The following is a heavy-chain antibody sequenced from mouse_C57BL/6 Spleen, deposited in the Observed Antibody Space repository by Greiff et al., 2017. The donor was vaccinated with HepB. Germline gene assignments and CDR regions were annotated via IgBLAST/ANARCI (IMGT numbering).Heavy chain of an antibody. Sequence: VQLKESGPELVKPGASVKLSCKASGYTFTSYDINWVKQRPGQGLEWIGWIYPRDGSTKYNEKFKGKATLTVDTSSSTAYMELHSLTSEDSAVYFCARDSSGYAMDYWGQGTSVTVSS. J-gene: IGHJ4*01. CDR1: GYTFTSYD. D-gene: IGHD3-2*02. V-gene: IGHV1-85*01. CDR3: ARDSSGYAMDY. CDR2: IYPRDGST.